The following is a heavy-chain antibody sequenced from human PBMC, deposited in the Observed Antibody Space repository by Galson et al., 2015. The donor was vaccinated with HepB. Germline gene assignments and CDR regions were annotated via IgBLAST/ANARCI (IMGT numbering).Heavy chain of an antibody. Sequence: SLRLSCAASGFTFSSYAMHWVRQAPGKGLEWVAVISYDGSNKYYADSVKGRFTISRDNSKTTLYLQMNSLRAEDTAVYYCARDHRGGAFDIWGQGTMVTVSS. CDR2: ISYDGSNK. CDR3: ARDHRGGAFDI. D-gene: IGHD3-10*01. CDR1: GFTFSSYA. J-gene: IGHJ3*02. V-gene: IGHV3-30-3*01.